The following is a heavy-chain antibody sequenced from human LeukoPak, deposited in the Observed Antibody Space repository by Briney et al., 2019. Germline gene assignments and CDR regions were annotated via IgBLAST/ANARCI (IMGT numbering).Heavy chain of an antibody. CDR1: GDSVSSQSGA. CDR2: TYYRSKWYY. Sequence: SQTLSLTCALSGDSVSSQSGAWNWLRQSPSRGLEWLGRTYYRSKWYYEYAVSLKSRVTMIPDTSKNQFFLQLSCVTPEDTAVYYCAHGLSGVGFNYWGQGTLVTVSS. CDR3: AHGLSGVGFNY. D-gene: IGHD3-10*01. V-gene: IGHV6-1*01. J-gene: IGHJ4*02.